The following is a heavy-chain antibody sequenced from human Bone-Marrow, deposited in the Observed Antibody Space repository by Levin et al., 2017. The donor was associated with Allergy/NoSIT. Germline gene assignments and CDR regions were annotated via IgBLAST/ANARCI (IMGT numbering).Heavy chain of an antibody. CDR3: ARVKLLDPTGMDV. CDR2: INPNSGGT. D-gene: IGHD1-1*01. CDR1: GYTFTGYY. V-gene: IGHV1-2*02. Sequence: ASVKVSCKASGYTFTGYYMHWVRQAPGQGLEWMGWINPNSGGTNYAQKFQGRVTMTRDTSISTAYMELSRLRSDDTAVYYCARVKLLDPTGMDVWGQGTTVTVSS. J-gene: IGHJ6*02.